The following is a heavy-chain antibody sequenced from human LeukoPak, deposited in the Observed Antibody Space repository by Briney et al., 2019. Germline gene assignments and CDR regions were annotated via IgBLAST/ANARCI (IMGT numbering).Heavy chain of an antibody. CDR3: ARGSREMATIFDQ. CDR1: GGSISTYY. CDR2: MYTNGKS. V-gene: IGHV4-4*07. Sequence: PSETLSLTCSVSGGSISTYYWSWIRQPAGKGLEWIGRMYTNGKSDYSPSLKSRVTMSVDMSKNQVSLKLSSVTAADTAVYYCARGSREMATIFDQWGQGTLVTVSS. J-gene: IGHJ4*02. D-gene: IGHD5-24*01.